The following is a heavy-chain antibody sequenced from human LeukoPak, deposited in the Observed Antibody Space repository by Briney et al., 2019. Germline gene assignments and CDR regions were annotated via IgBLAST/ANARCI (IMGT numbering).Heavy chain of an antibody. CDR3: ARGGDYYYGMDV. D-gene: IGHD2-15*01. J-gene: IGHJ6*02. Sequence: SETLSLTCAVYGGSFSGYYWSWIRQPPGKGLEWIGEINHSGSTYYNPSLKSRVTISVDRSKNQFSLKLSSVTAADTAVYYCARGGDYYYGMDVWGQGTTVTVSS. CDR2: INHSGST. V-gene: IGHV4-34*01. CDR1: GGSFSGYY.